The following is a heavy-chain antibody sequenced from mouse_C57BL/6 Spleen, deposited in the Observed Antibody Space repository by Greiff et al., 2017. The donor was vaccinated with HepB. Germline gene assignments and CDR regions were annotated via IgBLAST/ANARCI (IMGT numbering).Heavy chain of an antibody. Sequence: QVQLKQPGAELVKPGASVKMSCKASGYTFTSYWITWVKQRPGQGLEWIGDIYPGSGSTNYNEKFKSKATLTVDTSSSTAYMQRSSLTSEDSAVYYCARSGLRRGYFDYWGQGTTLTVSS. J-gene: IGHJ2*01. CDR3: ARSGLRRGYFDY. CDR1: GYTFTSYW. V-gene: IGHV1-55*01. D-gene: IGHD2-2*01. CDR2: IYPGSGST.